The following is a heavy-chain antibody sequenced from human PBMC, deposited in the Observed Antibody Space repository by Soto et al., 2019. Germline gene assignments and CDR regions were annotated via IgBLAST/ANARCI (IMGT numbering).Heavy chain of an antibody. CDR3: ARAIVGPTTTGWPDP. J-gene: IGHJ5*02. D-gene: IGHD1-26*01. CDR2: TRDKANTYTT. Sequence: GGSLRLSCAASVFTFSSYEMNWVRQAPGKGLEWIGRTRDKANTYTTEYAASVKGRFAISRDDSKNSLYLQMNSLRTEDTAVYYCARAIVGPTTTGWPDPWGQGTLVTAPQ. CDR1: VFTFSSYE. V-gene: IGHV3-72*01.